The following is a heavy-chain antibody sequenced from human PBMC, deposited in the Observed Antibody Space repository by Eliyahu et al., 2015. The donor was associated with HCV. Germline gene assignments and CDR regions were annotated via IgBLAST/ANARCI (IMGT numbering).Heavy chain of an antibody. CDR3: TRPRGTTVTSILGY. V-gene: IGHV3-49*04. D-gene: IGHD4-11*01. Sequence: EVQLVESGGGLVQPGRSLRLSCIGSGFTFGDYAMSWVRQAPGKGLEWVGFIRSKAYGGTTEYAASVKGRFTISRDDSKSIAYLQMNSLKTEDTAVYYCTRPRGTTVTSILGYWGQGTLVTVSS. CDR1: GFTFGDYA. CDR2: IRSKAYGGTT. J-gene: IGHJ4*02.